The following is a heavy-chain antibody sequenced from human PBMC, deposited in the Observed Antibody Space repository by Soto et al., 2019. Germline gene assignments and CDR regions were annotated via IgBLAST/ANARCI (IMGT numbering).Heavy chain of an antibody. J-gene: IGHJ4*02. CDR1: GFTFSGYN. CDR2: ISSSGDTI. V-gene: IGHV3-11*01. Sequence: LRLSCAASGFTFSGYNMNWIRQAPGKGLEWVSYISSSGDTIYYADSVKGRFTISRDNTKNSLYLQMNSLRAEDTAVYYCATDGGQWVQGYFDYWGQGALVTVSS. D-gene: IGHD6-19*01. CDR3: ATDGGQWVQGYFDY.